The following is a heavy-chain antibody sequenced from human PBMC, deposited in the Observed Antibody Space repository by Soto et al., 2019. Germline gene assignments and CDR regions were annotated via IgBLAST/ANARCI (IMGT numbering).Heavy chain of an antibody. CDR3: ARAPHFWSGYSGGYGMDV. J-gene: IGHJ6*02. D-gene: IGHD3-3*01. CDR2: INANSGGT. V-gene: IGHV1-2*04. CDR1: GYTFTGYY. Sequence: ASVKVSCKAPGYTFTGYYIHWVRQAPGQGLEWMGWINANSGGTNYEQKFQGWVTMTRDTSISTAYMELSRLRSDDTAVYYCARAPHFWSGYSGGYGMDVWGQGTTVTVPS.